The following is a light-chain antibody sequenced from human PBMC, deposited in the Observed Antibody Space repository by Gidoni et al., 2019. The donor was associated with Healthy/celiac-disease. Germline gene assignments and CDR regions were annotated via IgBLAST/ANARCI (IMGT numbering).Light chain of an antibody. CDR3: QQYYSTLYT. J-gene: IGKJ2*01. V-gene: IGKV4-1*01. CDR2: WAS. CDR1: QSVLYSSNNKNY. Sequence: QSVLYSSNNKNYLAWYQQKPGQPPKLLIYWASTRESGVPDRFSGSGSGTDFTLTISSLQAEDVAVYYCQQYYSTLYTFGQGTKLEIK.